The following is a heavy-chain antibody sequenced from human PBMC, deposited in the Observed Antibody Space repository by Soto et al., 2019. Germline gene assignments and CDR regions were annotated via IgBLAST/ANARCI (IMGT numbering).Heavy chain of an antibody. CDR1: GFTFSAYG. D-gene: IGHD5-12*01. J-gene: IGHJ4*02. V-gene: IGHV3-33*05. CDR2: ISFNVKNT. CDR3: VDIGGYDSAGGAY. Sequence: QVQLVETGGGMVQPGKSLRLSCAASGFTFSAYGMHWVRQAPGKGLEWVTFISFNVKNTDYADSVNGRFTVSRDNARNTLYLQKNRLRVEDTAVYYCVDIGGYDSAGGAYWGQGALVTVSS.